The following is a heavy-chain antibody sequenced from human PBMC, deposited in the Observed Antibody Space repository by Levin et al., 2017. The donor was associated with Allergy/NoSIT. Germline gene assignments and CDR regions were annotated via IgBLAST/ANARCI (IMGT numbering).Heavy chain of an antibody. J-gene: IGHJ4*02. Sequence: EASVKVSCKASGYTFSGYYMHWVRQAPGQGLEWMGWINPNSGGTNYAQKFQGRVTMTRDTSISTAYMELSRLRSDDTAVYYCARDVGGYIVATAGDYWGQGTLVTVSS. CDR1: GYTFSGYY. CDR3: ARDVGGYIVATAGDY. D-gene: IGHD5-12*01. V-gene: IGHV1-2*02. CDR2: INPNSGGT.